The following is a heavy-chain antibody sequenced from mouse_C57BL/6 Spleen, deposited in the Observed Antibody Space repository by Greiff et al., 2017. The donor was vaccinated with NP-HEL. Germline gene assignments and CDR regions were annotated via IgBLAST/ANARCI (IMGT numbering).Heavy chain of an antibody. V-gene: IGHV1-74*01. CDR3: AIDYGSTSCYFDY. D-gene: IGHD1-1*01. Sequence: VQLQQPGAELVKPGASVKVSCKASGYTFTSYWMHWVKQRPGQGLEWIGRIHPSASDTNYNQKFKGKATLTVDKSSSTAYMQLSSLTSEDSAVYYCAIDYGSTSCYFDYWGQGTTLTVSS. J-gene: IGHJ2*01. CDR1: GYTFTSYW. CDR2: IHPSASDT.